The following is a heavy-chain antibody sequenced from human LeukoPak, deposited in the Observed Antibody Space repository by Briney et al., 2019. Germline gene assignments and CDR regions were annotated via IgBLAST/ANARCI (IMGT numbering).Heavy chain of an antibody. J-gene: IGHJ4*02. CDR3: AGSPRLTGITMIDHYFDY. CDR2: IYTSGST. V-gene: IGHV4-4*07. D-gene: IGHD3-22*01. Sequence: PSETLSLTCTVSGGSISSYYWSWIRQPAGKGLEWIGRIYTSGSTNYNPSLKSRVTMSVDTSKNQFSLKLSSVTAADTAVYYCAGSPRLTGITMIDHYFDYWGQGTLVTVSS. CDR1: GGSISSYY.